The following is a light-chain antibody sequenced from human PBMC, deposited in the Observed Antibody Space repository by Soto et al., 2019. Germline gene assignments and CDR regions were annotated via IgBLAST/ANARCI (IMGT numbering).Light chain of an antibody. J-gene: IGKJ1*01. CDR1: HNVYITS. CDR3: QQYGSSGT. CDR2: DAS. Sequence: IVLTKSAGALLVSPGESATLSWMASHNVYITSLAWYQQKPGQARRPLIYDASNRATGIPTRFSGRWSRAEIPLTISRLAPEYFAVYYCQQYGSSGTFRQGTQVDIK. V-gene: IGKV3-20*01.